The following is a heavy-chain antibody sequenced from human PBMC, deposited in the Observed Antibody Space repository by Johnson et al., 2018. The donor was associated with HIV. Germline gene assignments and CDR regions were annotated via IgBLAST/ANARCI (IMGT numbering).Heavy chain of an antibody. CDR1: GFTFDDYA. CDR2: ISGSGGST. D-gene: IGHD6-13*01. CDR3: ARGLGSSWPLDAFDI. Sequence: VQLVESGGGLVQPGRSLRLSCAASGFTFDDYAMHWVRQAPGKGLEWVSAISGSGGSTYYADSVKGRFTISSDTSKNTLYLQMNSVRAEVTAVYSCARGLGSSWPLDAFDIWGQGTMVTVSS. V-gene: IGHV3-23*04. J-gene: IGHJ3*02.